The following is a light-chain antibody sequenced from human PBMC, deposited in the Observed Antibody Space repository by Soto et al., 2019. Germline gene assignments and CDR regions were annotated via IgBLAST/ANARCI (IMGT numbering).Light chain of an antibody. CDR3: QQSYISPPT. CDR1: QSVSNNY. V-gene: IGKV3-20*01. J-gene: IGKJ1*01. CDR2: GAS. Sequence: RYPDIVTPSRRERVNLSCSASQSVSNNYLAWYQQKPGQAPRLLIYGASNRATGIPDRFSGSGSGTDFTLTISRLQPEGFATYYCQQSYISPPTFGQGTKVDIK.